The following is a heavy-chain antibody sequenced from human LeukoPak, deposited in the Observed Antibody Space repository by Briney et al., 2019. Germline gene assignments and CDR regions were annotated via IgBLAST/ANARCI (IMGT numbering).Heavy chain of an antibody. D-gene: IGHD6-6*01. V-gene: IGHV3-30*02. CDR1: GFTFSSYG. J-gene: IGHJ5*02. CDR3: AKGEYSSSPFDP. Sequence: QPGRSLRLSCAASGFTFSSYGMHWVRQAPGKGLEWVTFIRYDGSNKYYTDSVKGRFTISRDNSKNTLYLQMNSLRAEDTAVYYCAKGEYSSSPFDPWGQGTLVTVSS. CDR2: IRYDGSNK.